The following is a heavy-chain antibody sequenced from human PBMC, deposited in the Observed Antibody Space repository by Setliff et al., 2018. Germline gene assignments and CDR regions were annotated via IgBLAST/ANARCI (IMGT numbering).Heavy chain of an antibody. J-gene: IGHJ3*02. CDR2: INAANGNT. CDR3: ARARGSGARAFDI. Sequence: ASVKVSCKASGYTFTSYGVHWVRQAPGQRLEWMGWINAANGNTKYSQKFQGRVTITRDTSATTAYIGLSSLRSEDTAVYYCARARGSGARAFDIWGQGTMVTVSS. V-gene: IGHV1-3*01. CDR1: GYTFTSYG. D-gene: IGHD1-26*01.